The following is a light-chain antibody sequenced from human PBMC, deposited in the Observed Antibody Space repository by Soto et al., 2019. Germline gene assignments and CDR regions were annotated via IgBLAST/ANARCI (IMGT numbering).Light chain of an antibody. V-gene: IGKV3-20*01. Sequence: EIMLTQSPGTLPLSPGERATLSCRASQSVSSNYLVWYQQKPCQAPRPLIYGASSRATVIPDRFSGSESGTDVTLTISRLEPEDFAVYYCQQDANAPFTFGQGTKLEIK. CDR2: GAS. J-gene: IGKJ2*01. CDR3: QQDANAPFT. CDR1: QSVSSNY.